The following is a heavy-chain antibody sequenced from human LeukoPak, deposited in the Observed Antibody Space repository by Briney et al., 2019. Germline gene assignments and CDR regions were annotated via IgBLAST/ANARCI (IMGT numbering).Heavy chain of an antibody. CDR1: GFTFSSYG. D-gene: IGHD2-15*01. CDR2: ISYDGSNK. Sequence: EGSLRLSCAASGFTFSSYGMHWVRQAPGKGLEWVAVISYDGSNKYYADSVKGRFTISRDNSKNTLYLQMNSLRAEDTAVYYCAKVGYCSGGSCSFFDYWGQGTLVTVSS. V-gene: IGHV3-30*18. CDR3: AKVGYCSGGSCSFFDY. J-gene: IGHJ4*02.